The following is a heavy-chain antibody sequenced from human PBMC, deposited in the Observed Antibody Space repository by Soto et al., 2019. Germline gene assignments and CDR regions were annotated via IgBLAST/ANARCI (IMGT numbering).Heavy chain of an antibody. CDR3: TRDWSYASES. CDR1: GFTFSSSW. V-gene: IGHV3-74*01. J-gene: IGHJ5*02. Sequence: GGSLRLSCAASGFTFSSSWMHWVRQAPGKGLMWVSHINSDGSTATFADSVKGRFTISRDNAKNTVYLQMNSLRAEDTAVYYCTRDWSYASESWGPGTMVTVYS. D-gene: IGHD3-16*01. CDR2: INSDGSTA.